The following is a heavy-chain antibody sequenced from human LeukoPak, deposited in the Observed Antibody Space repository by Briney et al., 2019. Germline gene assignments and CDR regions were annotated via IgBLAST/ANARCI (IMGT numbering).Heavy chain of an antibody. Sequence: ASVKVSCKASGYTFTMYYIHWVRQAPGQGLEWMGMINPSDGATTYAQRFQGRVTMTRDMSTTTVYMDLRSLRSEDTAVYYCARDGIFSYAFDIWGQGTMVTVSS. CDR2: INPSDGAT. J-gene: IGHJ3*02. V-gene: IGHV1-46*01. CDR1: GYTFTMYY. D-gene: IGHD3-3*01. CDR3: ARDGIFSYAFDI.